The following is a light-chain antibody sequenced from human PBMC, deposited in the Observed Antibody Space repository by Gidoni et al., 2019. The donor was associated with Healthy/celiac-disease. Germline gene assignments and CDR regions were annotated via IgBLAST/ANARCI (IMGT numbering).Light chain of an antibody. CDR1: QGVSSN. V-gene: IGKV3-15*01. J-gene: IGKJ4*02. CDR2: DAS. CDR3: QQYNNWPLX. Sequence: ETVMTQSPATLAVSPGERATLSCRASQGVSSNLAWYQQKPGQAPRLLIYDASSRATDIPARFSGSGSGTDFNITISSLQSEDFAIYYCQQYNNWPLXFXGGTKVEI.